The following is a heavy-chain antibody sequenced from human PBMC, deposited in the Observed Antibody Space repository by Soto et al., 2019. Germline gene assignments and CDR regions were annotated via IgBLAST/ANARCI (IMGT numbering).Heavy chain of an antibody. CDR2: IKEDGSER. CDR1: GFTFSNYW. CDR3: TRGRPSIYNH. D-gene: IGHD4-4*01. J-gene: IGHJ5*02. Sequence: PGGSLRLSCAASGFTFSNYWMSWVRQAPGKGLEWVANIKEDGSERYYVDSVKGRFTISRDNAKNSLYLQMTSLRPEDTAVYYCTRGRPSIYNHWGQGTLVTVSS. V-gene: IGHV3-7*01.